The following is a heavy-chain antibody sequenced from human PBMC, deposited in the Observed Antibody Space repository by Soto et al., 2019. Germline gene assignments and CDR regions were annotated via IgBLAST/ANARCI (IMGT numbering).Heavy chain of an antibody. CDR3: AKEMTTIHSKWFDP. J-gene: IGHJ5*02. D-gene: IGHD4-17*01. Sequence: LCGGSLIQSYWNWIRQTPGKGLEWIGCVYYTGRTNVNPSFKSRVSMSVDTSKNQFSLNLNSATAADTATYYCAKEMTTIHSKWFDPWGPGTLVTVSS. CDR1: GGSLIQSY. CDR2: VYYTGRT. V-gene: IGHV4-59*01.